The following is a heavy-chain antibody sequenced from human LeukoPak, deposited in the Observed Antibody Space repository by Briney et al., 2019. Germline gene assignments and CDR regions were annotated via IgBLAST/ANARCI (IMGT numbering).Heavy chain of an antibody. J-gene: IGHJ5*02. CDR3: ARGGSSGPEGWFDP. Sequence: ASVKVSCRASGYTFTNYGITWVRQAPGQGLEWMGWISPYNGNTKYAQKVQGRFTMTTDTSTSTAYMELRSLRSDDTAVYYCARGGSSGPEGWFDPWAQGTLVTVSS. D-gene: IGHD6-19*01. V-gene: IGHV1-18*01. CDR2: ISPYNGNT. CDR1: GYTFTNYG.